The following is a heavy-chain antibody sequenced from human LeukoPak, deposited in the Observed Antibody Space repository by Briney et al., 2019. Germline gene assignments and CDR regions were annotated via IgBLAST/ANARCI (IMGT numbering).Heavy chain of an antibody. CDR3: ARAGIVVVPAAISEVGLWFDP. CDR1: GYTFTSYG. J-gene: IGHJ5*02. V-gene: IGHV1-18*01. Sequence: ASVKVSCKASGYTFTSYGISWVRQAPGQGLEWMGWISAYNGNTNYAQKLQGRVTMTTDTSTSTAYTELRSLRSDDTAVYYCARAGIVVVPAAISEVGLWFDPWGQGTLVTVSS. CDR2: ISAYNGNT. D-gene: IGHD2-2*01.